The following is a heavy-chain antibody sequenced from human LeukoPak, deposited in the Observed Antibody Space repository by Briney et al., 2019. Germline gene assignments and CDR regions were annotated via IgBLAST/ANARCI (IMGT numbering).Heavy chain of an antibody. Sequence: PGGPLRLSCAASGFTFSSCAMSWVRQAPGKGLEWVSSISSSSSYIYYADSVKGRFTISRDNSKNTLYLQMNSLRAEDTAVYYCAKAAPVLRYFDWLPLDYWGQGTLVTVSS. D-gene: IGHD3-9*01. CDR3: AKAAPVLRYFDWLPLDY. CDR2: ISSSSSYI. J-gene: IGHJ4*02. CDR1: GFTFSSCA. V-gene: IGHV3-21*01.